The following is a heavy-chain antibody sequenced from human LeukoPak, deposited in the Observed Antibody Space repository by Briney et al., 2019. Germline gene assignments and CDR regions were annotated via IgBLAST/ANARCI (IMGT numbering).Heavy chain of an antibody. V-gene: IGHV3-23*01. CDR1: GFTFRSYA. CDR2: ISRDGGST. J-gene: IGHJ6*02. CDR3: AAAYFGVDQYYYGMDV. D-gene: IGHD3-3*01. Sequence: GGSLRLSCVASGFTFRSYAMNWVRQAPGQGLESVSAISRDGGSTYSADSVKGRFTISRDTSKNTLYLQMNSLRVEDTAVYYCAAAYFGVDQYYYGMDVWGPGTTVTVSS.